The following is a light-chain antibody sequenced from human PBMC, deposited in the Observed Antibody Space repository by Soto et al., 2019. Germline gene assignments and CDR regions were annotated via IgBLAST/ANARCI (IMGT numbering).Light chain of an antibody. CDR3: SSYTSSSTWV. CDR2: EVS. Sequence: QSVLTQPPSASGSPGQSVTIPCTGTSSDVGGYKYVSWYQQHPGKAPKLMIYEVSNRPSGVSNRFSGSKSGNTASLTISGLQAEDEADYYCSSYTSSSTWVFGGGTKLTVL. CDR1: SSDVGGYKY. J-gene: IGLJ3*02. V-gene: IGLV2-14*01.